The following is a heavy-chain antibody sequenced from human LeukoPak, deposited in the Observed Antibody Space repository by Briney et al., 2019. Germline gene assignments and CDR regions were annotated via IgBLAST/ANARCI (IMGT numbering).Heavy chain of an antibody. CDR1: GGSISSYY. J-gene: IGHJ3*02. V-gene: IGHV4-59*04. D-gene: IGHD3-22*01. Sequence: KPSETLSLTCTVSGGSISSYYWSWIRQPPGKGLEWIGYIYYSGSTYYNPSLKSRVTISVDTSKNQFSLKLSSVTAADTAVYYCASGHAYYYDSSGYLRTSGAFDIWGQGTMVTVSS. CDR3: ASGHAYYYDSSGYLRTSGAFDI. CDR2: IYYSGST.